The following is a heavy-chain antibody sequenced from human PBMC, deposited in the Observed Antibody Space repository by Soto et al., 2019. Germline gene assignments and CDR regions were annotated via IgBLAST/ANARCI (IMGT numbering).Heavy chain of an antibody. Sequence: GGSLRLSCAASGFTFSDHYMDWVRQAPGKGLEWVGRIRNRPNSYTAQYAASVKGRFTVLRDDSENLVYLQMNDLKTEDTAVYYCVRDSGRGFYFDYWGQGAQVTVSS. CDR1: GFTFSDHY. V-gene: IGHV3-72*01. J-gene: IGHJ4*02. CDR2: IRNRPNSYTA. CDR3: VRDSGRGFYFDY. D-gene: IGHD3-10*01.